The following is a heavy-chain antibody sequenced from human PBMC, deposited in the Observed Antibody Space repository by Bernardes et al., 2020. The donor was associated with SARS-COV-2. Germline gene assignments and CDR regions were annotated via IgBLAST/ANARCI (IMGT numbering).Heavy chain of an antibody. V-gene: IGHV3-11*01. Sequence: GGSLRLSCAASGFTLSDYYMSWIRQAPGKGLEWVSYISGRGGTIYYADSVKGRFTISRDNAKNSLYLQMNSLRAEDTAVYYCARTVPAAVFDYWGQGTLVTVSS. CDR2: ISGRGGTI. CDR1: GFTLSDYY. J-gene: IGHJ4*02. D-gene: IGHD3-10*02. CDR3: ARTVPAAVFDY.